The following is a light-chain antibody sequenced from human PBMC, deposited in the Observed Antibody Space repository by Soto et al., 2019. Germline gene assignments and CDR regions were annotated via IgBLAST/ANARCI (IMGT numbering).Light chain of an antibody. J-gene: IGKJ2*01. V-gene: IGKV3-15*01. CDR2: GAS. CDR3: QQYNNWPPYT. CDR1: QSVSGN. Sequence: EIVMTQSPATLSVSPGERATLSCRARQSVSGNLAWYQQKPGQAPRLLIYGASTRATGIPARFSGSGSGTDFNHTIRSQQSEDFAVYYCQQYNNWPPYTFGQGTKLEIK.